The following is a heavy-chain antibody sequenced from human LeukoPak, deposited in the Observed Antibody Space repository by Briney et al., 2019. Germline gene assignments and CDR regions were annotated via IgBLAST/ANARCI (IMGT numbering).Heavy chain of an antibody. J-gene: IGHJ6*02. D-gene: IGHD3-10*01. CDR2: ISSRDTTT. CDR1: GFTLSTHG. Sequence: GSLRLSCAGEGFTLSTHGMSWVRQAPGEGPEWVSSISSRDTTTNYADSVKGRFTISRDGSKNTLYLHLNSLRAEDTAVYYCARAPPWFGDKHYGLDVWGQGTTVTVSS. CDR3: ARAPPWFGDKHYGLDV. V-gene: IGHV3-23*01.